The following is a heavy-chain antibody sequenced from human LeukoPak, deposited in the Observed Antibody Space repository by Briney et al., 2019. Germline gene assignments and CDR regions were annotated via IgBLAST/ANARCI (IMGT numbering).Heavy chain of an antibody. CDR3: TTEALYDYVWGSYPFDY. D-gene: IGHD3-16*02. J-gene: IGHJ4*02. Sequence: GGSLRLSCAASGFTFSNAWMSWVRQAPGKGLELVGRIKSKTDGGTTDYAAPVKGRFTISRDDSKNTLYLQMNSLKTEDTAVYYCTTEALYDYVWGSYPFDYWGQGTLVTVSS. CDR1: GFTFSNAW. V-gene: IGHV3-15*01. CDR2: IKSKTDGGTT.